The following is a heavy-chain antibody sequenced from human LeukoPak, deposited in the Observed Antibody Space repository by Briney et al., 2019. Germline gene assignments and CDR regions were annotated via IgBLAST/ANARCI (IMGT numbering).Heavy chain of an antibody. Sequence: ASVKVSCKASGGTFINYAISWVRQAPGQGLEWMGWINPNTGGTNYAQKFQGRVTMTSDTSLSTAYMELSRLRSDDTAVYYCAREGYYGSGTYYKIISSHWGQGTLVTVSS. V-gene: IGHV1-2*02. CDR2: INPNTGGT. D-gene: IGHD3-10*01. CDR3: AREGYYGSGTYYKIISSH. J-gene: IGHJ4*02. CDR1: GGTFINYA.